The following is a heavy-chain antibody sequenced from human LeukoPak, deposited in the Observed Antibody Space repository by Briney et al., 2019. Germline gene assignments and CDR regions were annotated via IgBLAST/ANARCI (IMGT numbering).Heavy chain of an antibody. CDR1: GFTFSSYA. Sequence: GGSLRLSCPAAGFTFSSYAMSWVRQAPGKGLVWVSRINGDGSRTEYADSVKGRFTISRDNAKNTLYLQMTSLRAEDTAVYYCTMSSYGDHVGVDAFDIWGQGTMVTVSS. J-gene: IGHJ3*02. CDR3: TMSSYGDHVGVDAFDI. D-gene: IGHD4-17*01. CDR2: INGDGSRT. V-gene: IGHV3-74*03.